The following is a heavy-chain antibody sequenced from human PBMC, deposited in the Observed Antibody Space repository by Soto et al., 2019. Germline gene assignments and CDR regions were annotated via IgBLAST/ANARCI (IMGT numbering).Heavy chain of an antibody. D-gene: IGHD3-10*01. J-gene: IGHJ6*02. CDR2: IIPIFGTA. CDR1: GGTFSSYA. Sequence: SVKVSCKASGGTFSSYAISWVRQAPGQGLEWMGGIIPIFGTANYAQKFQGRVTITADESTSTAYMELSSLRSEDTAVYYCARGWVWFGESNANNYYYYGMDVWGQGTTVTVSS. CDR3: ARGWVWFGESNANNYYYYGMDV. V-gene: IGHV1-69*13.